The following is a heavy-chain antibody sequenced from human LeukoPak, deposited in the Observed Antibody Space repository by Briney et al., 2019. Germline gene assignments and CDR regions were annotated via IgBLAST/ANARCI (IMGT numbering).Heavy chain of an antibody. D-gene: IGHD2-2*01. Sequence: SETLSLTCTVAGGSISSYSWSWIRQPPGRGLEWIGYIYYSGSTNYNPSLKSRVTISIDTSKNQFSLKLTSVTAADTAVYYCAREQYQLLEEGAFDIWGQGTMVTVSS. CDR3: AREQYQLLEEGAFDI. CDR1: GGSISSYS. J-gene: IGHJ3*02. V-gene: IGHV4-59*01. CDR2: IYYSGST.